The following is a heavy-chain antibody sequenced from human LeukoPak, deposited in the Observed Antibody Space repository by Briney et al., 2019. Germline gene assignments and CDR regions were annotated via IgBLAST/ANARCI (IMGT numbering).Heavy chain of an antibody. CDR2: MNPNSGNT. Sequence: RASVKVSCKASGYTFTSYDINWVRQATGQGLEWMRWMNPNSGNTGYAQKFQGRVTMTRNTSISTAYMELSSLRSEDTAVYYCARRNFWSGYSVYHYYGMDVWGQGTTVTVSS. CDR1: GYTFTSYD. CDR3: ARRNFWSGYSVYHYYGMDV. V-gene: IGHV1-8*01. J-gene: IGHJ6*02. D-gene: IGHD3-3*01.